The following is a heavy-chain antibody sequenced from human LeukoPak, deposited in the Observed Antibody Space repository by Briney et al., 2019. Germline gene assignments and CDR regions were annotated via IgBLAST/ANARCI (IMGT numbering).Heavy chain of an antibody. CDR1: GFTFSSYA. D-gene: IGHD3-10*01. Sequence: GGSLRLSCAASGFTFSSYAMSWVRQAPGKGLEWVSAISGSGGSTYYADSVKGRFTISRDNSKNTLYPQMNSLRAEDTAVYYCAKVLWFGEYYFDYWGQGTLVTVSS. CDR2: ISGSGGST. V-gene: IGHV3-23*01. CDR3: AKVLWFGEYYFDY. J-gene: IGHJ4*02.